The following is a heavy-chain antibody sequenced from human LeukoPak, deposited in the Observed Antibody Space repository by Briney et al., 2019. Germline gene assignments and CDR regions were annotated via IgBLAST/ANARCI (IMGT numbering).Heavy chain of an antibody. CDR1: SGSINNYC. D-gene: IGHD6-13*01. CDR2: ISYSGST. J-gene: IGHJ4*02. Sequence: SSETLSLTCTVSSGSINNYCWSWIRQPPGKGLEWIGYISYSGSTNYNPSLQSRVTISVDTSKNQFSLKLSSVTAADTAVYYCARADTHHTYSSSWHFDYWGQGTLVTVSS. CDR3: ARADTHHTYSSSWHFDY. V-gene: IGHV4-59*12.